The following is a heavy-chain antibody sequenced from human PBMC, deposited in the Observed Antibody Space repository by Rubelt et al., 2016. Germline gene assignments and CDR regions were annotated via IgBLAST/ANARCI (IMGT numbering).Heavy chain of an antibody. V-gene: IGHV3-23*01. D-gene: IGHD6-13*01. J-gene: IGHJ4*02. CDR2: ISGSSGST. CDR3: ARGRYRSLGCIDD. Sequence: EVQLLESGGGLVQPGGSLRLSCAASGFTFSSYVMNWVRQAPGKGLEWVSAISGSSGSTYYADSVKGRFTISRDNSKNTLYLQMKSLRAEDTAVFYCARGRYRSLGCIDDWGQGTLVTVSS. CDR1: GFTFSSYV.